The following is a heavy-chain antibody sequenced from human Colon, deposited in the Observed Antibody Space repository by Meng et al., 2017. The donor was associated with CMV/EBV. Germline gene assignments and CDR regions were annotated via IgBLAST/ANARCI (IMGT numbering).Heavy chain of an antibody. J-gene: IGHJ4*02. CDR3: AYSQGEVEMKT. CDR2: IHSTGGT. D-gene: IGHD5-24*01. Sequence: CAVSGVCISGGDYFWSWIRHLPGKGLEWIGYIHSTGGTYYNPSLKSRLTMSLDTSKNHFSLQLSSVTAADTAMYYCAYSQGEVEMKTWGQGALVTVSS. CDR1: GVCISGGDYF. V-gene: IGHV4-30-4*01.